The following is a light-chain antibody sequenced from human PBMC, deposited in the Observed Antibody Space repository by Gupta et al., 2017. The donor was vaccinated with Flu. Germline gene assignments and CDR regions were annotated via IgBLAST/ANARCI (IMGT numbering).Light chain of an antibody. CDR1: QDIKRN. CDR3: QQYDSLPYT. CDR2: DTS. J-gene: IGKJ2*01. V-gene: IGKV1-33*01. Sequence: GDRVTITCQAGQDIKRNLNWFQQRPGKAPNLLIYDTSKVQTGVSSRFSGSGSGTDFSLTIDSLQPEDVATYFCQQYDSLPYTFGQGAKLEIK.